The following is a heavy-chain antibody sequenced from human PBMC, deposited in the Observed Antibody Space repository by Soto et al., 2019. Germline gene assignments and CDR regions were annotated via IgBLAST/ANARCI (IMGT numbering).Heavy chain of an antibody. Sequence: TLSLTCTVSGGSMSSGDYYWNWIRQHPEKGLEWIGYINYRGSTFYNPSLKSRLTISVDTSKNQFSLKLSSVTAADTAVYYCARRKVDTAMVIFDYWGQGTLVTVSS. CDR1: GGSMSSGDYY. V-gene: IGHV4-31*03. J-gene: IGHJ4*02. CDR2: INYRGST. D-gene: IGHD5-18*01. CDR3: ARRKVDTAMVIFDY.